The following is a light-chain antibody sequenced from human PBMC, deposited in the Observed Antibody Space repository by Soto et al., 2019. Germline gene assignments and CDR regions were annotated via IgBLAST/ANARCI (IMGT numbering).Light chain of an antibody. Sequence: DIQMTQSPSTLSASVGDRVTITCRASQNINNWLAWYQQKPGRAPKLLIYGASSVESGVPSRFSGSGFGTEFTLIISSLQPDDFATYYCQQYNGYFGPGTKVDIK. J-gene: IGKJ3*01. CDR2: GAS. V-gene: IGKV1-5*01. CDR3: QQYNGY. CDR1: QNINNW.